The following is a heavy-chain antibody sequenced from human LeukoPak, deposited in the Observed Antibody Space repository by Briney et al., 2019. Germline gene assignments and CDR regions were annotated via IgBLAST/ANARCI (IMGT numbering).Heavy chain of an antibody. CDR2: IYYSGST. Sequence: NPSETLSLTCTVSGGSISSSSYYWGWIRQPPGKGLEWIGSIYYSGSTYYNPSLKSRVTISVDTSKNQFSLKLSSVTAADTAVYYCARVSRGSSWYPSWFDPWGQGTLVTVSS. D-gene: IGHD6-13*01. CDR3: ARVSRGSSWYPSWFDP. J-gene: IGHJ5*02. CDR1: GGSISSSSYY. V-gene: IGHV4-39*07.